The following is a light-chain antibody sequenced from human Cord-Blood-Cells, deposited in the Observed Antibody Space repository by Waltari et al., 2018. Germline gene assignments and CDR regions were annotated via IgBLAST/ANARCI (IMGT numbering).Light chain of an antibody. CDR2: SKN. J-gene: IGLJ3*02. CDR3: AAWDDSLNGWV. V-gene: IGLV1-44*01. CDR1: SSNIGSNT. Sequence: QTVLTQPPSASGTPGQRVTISCSGSSSNIGSNTVHWYQQLPGTAPKLLIYSKNQRPSGVPVRFSGSKSGTSASLAISGLQSEDEADYYCAAWDDSLNGWVFGGGTKLTVL.